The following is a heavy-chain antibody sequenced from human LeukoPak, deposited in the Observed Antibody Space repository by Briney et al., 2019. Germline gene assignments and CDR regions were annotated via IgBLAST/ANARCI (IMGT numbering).Heavy chain of an antibody. D-gene: IGHD3-3*01. J-gene: IGHJ4*02. CDR2: ISGSGGST. CDR3: ARPPGSGTMSYYFDY. V-gene: IGHV3-23*01. Sequence: GGSLRLSCAVSGFTFSSYGMSWVRQAPGKGLEWVSAISGSGGSTYYADSVKGRFTISRDNSKNTLYLQMSSLRAEDTAVYYCARPPGSGTMSYYFDYWGQGTLVTVSS. CDR1: GFTFSSYG.